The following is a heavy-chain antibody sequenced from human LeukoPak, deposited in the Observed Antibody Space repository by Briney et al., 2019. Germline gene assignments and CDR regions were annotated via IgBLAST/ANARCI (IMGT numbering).Heavy chain of an antibody. V-gene: IGHV1-3*01. CDR3: ARGGGVVPAATTDY. CDR2: INAGNGNT. CDR1: GGTFSSYA. D-gene: IGHD2-2*01. J-gene: IGHJ4*02. Sequence: ASVKVSCKASGGTFSSYAMHWVRQAPGQRLEWMGWINAGNGNTKYSQKFQGRVTITRDTSASTAYMELSSLRSEDTAVYYCARGGGVVPAATTDYWGQGTLVTVSS.